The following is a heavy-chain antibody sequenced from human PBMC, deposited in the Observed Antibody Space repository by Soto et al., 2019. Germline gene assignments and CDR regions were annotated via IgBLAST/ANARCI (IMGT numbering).Heavy chain of an antibody. V-gene: IGHV1-69*06. CDR2: IIPIFGTA. J-gene: IGHJ6*02. CDR3: ARDKGFYDILTGYYRYYYGMDV. CDR1: GGTFSSYA. Sequence: SVKVSCKASGGTFSSYAISWVRQAPGQGLEWMGGIIPIFGTANYAQKFQGRVTITADKSTSTAYMELSSLRSEDTAVYYCARDKGFYDILTGYYRYYYGMDVWGQGTTVTVS. D-gene: IGHD3-9*01.